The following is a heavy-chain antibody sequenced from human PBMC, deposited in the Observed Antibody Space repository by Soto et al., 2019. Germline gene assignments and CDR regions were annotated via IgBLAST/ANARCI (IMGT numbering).Heavy chain of an antibody. J-gene: IGHJ4*02. V-gene: IGHV1-3*01. CDR2: ISADNGNT. Sequence: ASVKVSCKASGYTFTSYAMHWVRQAPGQRLEWMGWISADNGNTKYAQKLQGRVTMTTDTSTSTAYMELRSLRAEDTSVYYCAKEGGLSGSYYISSSYYFDYWGQGTLVTVSS. CDR3: AKEGGLSGSYYISSSYYFDY. CDR1: GYTFTSYA. D-gene: IGHD1-26*01.